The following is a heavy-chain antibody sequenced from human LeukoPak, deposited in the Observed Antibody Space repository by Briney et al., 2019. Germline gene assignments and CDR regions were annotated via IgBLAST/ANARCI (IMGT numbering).Heavy chain of an antibody. D-gene: IGHD3-16*01. CDR1: GXTFSNYG. V-gene: IGHV3-33*01. J-gene: IGHJ3*02. Sequence: PGGSLRLSCAASGXTFSNYGVHWVRQAPGKGLEWVAVIWYDGNNKYYADSVKGRFTISRDNSKNTLYLQMNSLRAEDTAIYYCGREGGDHDAFDIWGPGTMVTVSS. CDR2: IWYDGNNK. CDR3: GREGGDHDAFDI.